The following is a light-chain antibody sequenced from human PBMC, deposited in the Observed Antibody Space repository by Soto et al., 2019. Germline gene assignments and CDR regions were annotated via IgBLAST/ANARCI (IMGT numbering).Light chain of an antibody. V-gene: IGKV3-15*01. CDR3: QQHKTWPLT. Sequence: IVMTQSPAILSVSPGERATLSCRASQTVGSDLAWYQQKPGQAPRLLIYDASTRATDIPARFSGSGSGTEFTLTISSLPSEDFAVYFCQQHKTWPLTFGQGTRLDI. J-gene: IGKJ5*01. CDR2: DAS. CDR1: QTVGSD.